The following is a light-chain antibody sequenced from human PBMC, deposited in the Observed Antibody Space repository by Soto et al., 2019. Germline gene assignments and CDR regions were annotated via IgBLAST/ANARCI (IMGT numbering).Light chain of an antibody. CDR1: SSDVGAYNY. J-gene: IGLJ3*02. CDR3: SSYAGSNLWV. Sequence: QSALTQPPSASGSPGQSVTISCTGTSSDVGAYNYVSWYQQHPGKAPKLMIYEVSKRPSGVPDRFSGSKSGNTASLTVSGLQAEDEADYYCSSYAGSNLWVFGGGTKLTVL. V-gene: IGLV2-8*01. CDR2: EVS.